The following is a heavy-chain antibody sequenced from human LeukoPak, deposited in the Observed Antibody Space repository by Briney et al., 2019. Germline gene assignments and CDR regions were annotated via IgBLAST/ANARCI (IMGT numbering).Heavy chain of an antibody. D-gene: IGHD4-17*01. CDR1: GFTFSSYS. Sequence: GGSLRLSCGASGFTFSSYSMNWVRQAPGKGLEWVSYISSSSSTIYYADSVKGQFTISRDNAKNSLYLQMNSLRAEDTAVYYCASYGDYSPFDYWGQGTLVTVSS. V-gene: IGHV3-48*01. CDR2: ISSSSSTI. CDR3: ASYGDYSPFDY. J-gene: IGHJ4*02.